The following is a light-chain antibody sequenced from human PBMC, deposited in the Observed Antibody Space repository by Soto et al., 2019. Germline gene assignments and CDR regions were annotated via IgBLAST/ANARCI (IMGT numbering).Light chain of an antibody. J-gene: IGKJ5*01. CDR3: QQYGSSPIT. CDR1: QSVSSSY. Sequence: EIVLTQSPGALSLSPGERATLSCRASQSVSSSYLAWYQQKPGQAPRLLIYGASSRATRIPDRFSGSGSGTDFTLTIISLVSGDFALYYCQQYGSSPITCAHETRPEIK. V-gene: IGKV3-20*01. CDR2: GAS.